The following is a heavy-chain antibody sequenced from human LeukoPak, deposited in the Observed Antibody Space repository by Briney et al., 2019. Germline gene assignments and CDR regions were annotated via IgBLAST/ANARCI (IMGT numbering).Heavy chain of an antibody. D-gene: IGHD3-10*01. CDR3: ARQNYYYGSGSYYKELDWFDP. CDR2: IYPGDSDT. Sequence: GASLKISCKGSGYSFTSYWIGWVRQLPGKGLEWMGIIYPGDSDTRYSPSFQGQVTISADKSISTAYLQWSSLKASDTAMYYCARQNYYYGSGSYYKELDWFDPWGQGTLVTVSS. J-gene: IGHJ5*02. CDR1: GYSFTSYW. V-gene: IGHV5-51*01.